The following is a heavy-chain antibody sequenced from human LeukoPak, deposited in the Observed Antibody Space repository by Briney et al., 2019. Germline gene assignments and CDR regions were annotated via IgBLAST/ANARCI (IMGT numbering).Heavy chain of an antibody. J-gene: IGHJ4*02. D-gene: IGHD6-19*01. CDR3: AKVGIAVAGTPRGFDY. CDR2: ISGSGGST. Sequence: QTGASLRLSCAASGFTFSSYAMSWVRQGPGQGVEWVSAISGSGGSTYYADSVKGRFTISRDNSKNTLYLQRNSLRAEDTAVYYCAKVGIAVAGTPRGFDYWGQGTLVTVSS. CDR1: GFTFSSYA. V-gene: IGHV3-23*01.